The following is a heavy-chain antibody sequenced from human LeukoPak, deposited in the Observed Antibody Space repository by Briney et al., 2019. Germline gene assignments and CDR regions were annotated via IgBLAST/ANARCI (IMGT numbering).Heavy chain of an antibody. CDR2: IYYSGST. CDR3: AGHLPVGWYAFFDY. J-gene: IGHJ4*02. CDR1: VGSISSCSYY. D-gene: IGHD6-19*01. Sequence: PSETLPLTCTVSVGSISSCSYYWGWLRQPPGKGLEWFGSIYYSGSTYYNPSLKSRVTISVDTSKNQFSLKMRSVTAADTAVYYCAGHLPVGWYAFFDYWGQGTLVTVSS. V-gene: IGHV4-39*01.